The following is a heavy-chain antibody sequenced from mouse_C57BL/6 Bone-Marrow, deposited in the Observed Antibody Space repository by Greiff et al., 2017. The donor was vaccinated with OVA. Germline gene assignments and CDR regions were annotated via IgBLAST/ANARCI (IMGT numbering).Heavy chain of an antibody. J-gene: IGHJ3*01. CDR1: GYTFTDYY. CDR3: ARSEMVTTKGCSWFAY. D-gene: IGHD2-2*01. Sequence: EVQLQESGPVLVKPGASVKMSCKASGYTFTDYYMNWVKQSHGKSLEWIGVINPYNGGTSYNQKFKGKATLTVDKSSSTAYMELNSLTSEDSAVYYCARSEMVTTKGCSWFAYWGQGTLVTVSA. V-gene: IGHV1-19*01. CDR2: INPYNGGT.